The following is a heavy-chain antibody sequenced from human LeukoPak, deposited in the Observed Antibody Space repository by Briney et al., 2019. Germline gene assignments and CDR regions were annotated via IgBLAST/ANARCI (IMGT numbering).Heavy chain of an antibody. CDR1: GYSISSHYY. D-gene: IGHD3-10*01. J-gene: IGHJ3*02. V-gene: IGHV4-38-2*02. CDR2: IFYSGST. Sequence: SETLSLTCTVSGYSISSHYYWGWIRQPPGKGLEWIGNIFYSGSTYYSPSLRSRVTISLDTSRNQFSLKLNSVTAADTAVYYCAKSNGYGLVDIWGQGTMVTVSS. CDR3: AKSNGYGLVDI.